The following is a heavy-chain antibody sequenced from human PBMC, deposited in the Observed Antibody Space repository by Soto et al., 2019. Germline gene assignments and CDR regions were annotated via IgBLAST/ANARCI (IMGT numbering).Heavy chain of an antibody. Sequence: PSETLSLTCTVCGDSISSYYWSWIRQPPGKGLEWIGYIYYSGSTNYNPSLKSRVTISVDTSKNQFSLKLSSVTAADTAVYYCARAPIYNNYYYYYMDVWGKGTTVTVSS. CDR1: GDSISSYY. V-gene: IGHV4-59*01. CDR2: IYYSGST. D-gene: IGHD1-1*01. CDR3: ARAPIYNNYYYYYMDV. J-gene: IGHJ6*03.